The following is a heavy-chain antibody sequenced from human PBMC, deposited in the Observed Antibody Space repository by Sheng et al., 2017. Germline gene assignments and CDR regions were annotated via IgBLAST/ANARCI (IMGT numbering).Heavy chain of an antibody. D-gene: IGHD5-12*01. CDR1: GFTFNNHP. Sequence: QVQLVESGGGVVQPGRSLRLSCTTSGFTFNNHPMHWVRQAPGKGLECVGVISYDGSETYYADSVKGRFSISRDGSENTVFLQLSSLRPDDTAVYYCARAQADGYNQIDFWGPGTLVTVVL. J-gene: IGHJ4*01. V-gene: IGHV3-30*04. CDR2: ISYDGSET. CDR3: ARAQADGYNQIDF.